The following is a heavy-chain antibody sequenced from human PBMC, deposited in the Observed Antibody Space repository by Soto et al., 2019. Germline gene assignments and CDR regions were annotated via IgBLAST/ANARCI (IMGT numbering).Heavy chain of an antibody. J-gene: IGHJ6*04. CDR3: ASEVLRFLEWSLPDV. V-gene: IGHV3-66*01. CDR2: IYSGGST. CDR1: GFTVSINY. Sequence: GGSLRLSCAASGFTVSINYMSWVRQAPGKGLEWVSVIYSGGSTYYADSVKGRFTISRDNSKNTLYLQMNSLRAEDTAVYYCASEVLRFLEWSLPDVWGKGTTVTVSS. D-gene: IGHD3-3*01.